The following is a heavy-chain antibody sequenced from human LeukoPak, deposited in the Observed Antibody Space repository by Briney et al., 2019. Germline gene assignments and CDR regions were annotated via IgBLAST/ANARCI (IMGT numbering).Heavy chain of an antibody. D-gene: IGHD6-13*01. Sequence: SQTLSLTCTVSGDSISSGDYYWTWIRQHPGKGLEWIGCIYYSGSTYYNLSLKSRVIISADTSKNHFSLKLSSVTVADTAVYYCARVREATIAPFFDYWGQGILVTVSS. CDR3: ARVREATIAPFFDY. CDR1: GDSISSGDYY. J-gene: IGHJ4*02. CDR2: IYYSGST. V-gene: IGHV4-31*03.